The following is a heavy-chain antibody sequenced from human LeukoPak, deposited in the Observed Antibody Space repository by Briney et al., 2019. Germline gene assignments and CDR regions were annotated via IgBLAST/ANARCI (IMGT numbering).Heavy chain of an antibody. J-gene: IGHJ4*02. D-gene: IGHD2-8*01. CDR2: ITACNGNP. Sequence: ASVKASCKASGHTFTIYSMHWGGQAPGHRLEGRGWITACNGNPKYSQKFQGRVTITRDPSASTAQMKLSSRRSEDTTLYYCAGEVLRSDGFDFWGLGTLVTVA. CDR3: AGEVLRSDGFDF. CDR1: GHTFTIYS. V-gene: IGHV1-3*01.